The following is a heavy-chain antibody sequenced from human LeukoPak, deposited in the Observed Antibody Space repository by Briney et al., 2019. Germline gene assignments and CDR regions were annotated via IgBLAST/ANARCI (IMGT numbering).Heavy chain of an antibody. CDR2: INAGNGDT. CDR1: GYSFTKFV. V-gene: IGHV1-3*01. D-gene: IGHD2-21*01. CDR3: ARDDCGDTCYPGGY. Sequence: ASVKVSCKPSGYSFTKFVVHWMRQAPGQRPEWLGWINAGNGDTKYSQNFQDRVTLTRDTSANTAYMELSSPTSEDTALYYCARDDCGDTCYPGGYWGQGTLVTVSS. J-gene: IGHJ4*02.